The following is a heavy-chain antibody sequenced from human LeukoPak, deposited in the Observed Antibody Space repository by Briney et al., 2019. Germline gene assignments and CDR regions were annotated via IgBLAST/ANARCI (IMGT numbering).Heavy chain of an antibody. D-gene: IGHD4-17*01. CDR2: ITGSGAGT. Sequence: GGSLRLSCAASGLTLSAYALVWVRQAPGKGLEWVSAITGSGAGTYYADSVKGRFTISRDNSNNMLYLQMNSLRAEDTALYYCAKDPNGDYVGAFDMWGPGTMVVVSS. CDR1: GLTLSAYA. CDR3: AKDPNGDYVGAFDM. J-gene: IGHJ3*02. V-gene: IGHV3-23*01.